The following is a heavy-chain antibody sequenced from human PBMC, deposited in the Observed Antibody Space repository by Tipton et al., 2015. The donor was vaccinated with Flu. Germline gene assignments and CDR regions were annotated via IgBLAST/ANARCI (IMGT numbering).Heavy chain of an antibody. Sequence: LRLSCTVSGDSISTTIYYWGWVRQPPGKGLERIGSIYYSGTTYYNPSLKSRVTISVDSSKNEFSLTLASLTAADTAVYYCARDLWNDRRAYYYYGVDVWGQGTTVTVSS. CDR3: ARDLWNDRRAYYYYGVDV. V-gene: IGHV4-39*07. CDR1: GDSISTTIYY. D-gene: IGHD1-1*01. CDR2: IYYSGTT. J-gene: IGHJ6*02.